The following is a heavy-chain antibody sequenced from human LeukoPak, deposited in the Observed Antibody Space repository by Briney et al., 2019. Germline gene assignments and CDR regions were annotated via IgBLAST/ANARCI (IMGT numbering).Heavy chain of an antibody. D-gene: IGHD3-10*01. V-gene: IGHV3-74*01. CDR1: GFTFSSYW. J-gene: IGHJ4*02. Sequence: SGGSLILSCAASGFTFSSYWMHWVRQAPGRGLVWVSRINSDGSTTTYADSVKGRFTISRDNAKNTLYLQVNSLRAEDTALYYCARSPGGYSAIDYWGQGTLVTVPS. CDR2: INSDGSTT. CDR3: ARSPGGYSAIDY.